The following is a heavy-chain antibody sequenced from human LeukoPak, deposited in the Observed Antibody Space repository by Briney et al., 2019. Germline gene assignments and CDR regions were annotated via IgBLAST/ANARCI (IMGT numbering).Heavy chain of an antibody. CDR3: ARDRRDRYGYNY. D-gene: IGHD5-18*01. CDR1: GFTFTSYW. J-gene: IGHJ4*02. CDR2: IKQDGSEK. Sequence: GGSLRLSCAASGFTFTSYWMSWVRQAPGKGLEWVANIKQDGSEKYYVDSVKGRFTISRDNAKNSLYLEMNSLRAEDTAVCYCARDRRDRYGYNYWGQGTLVTVSS. V-gene: IGHV3-7*05.